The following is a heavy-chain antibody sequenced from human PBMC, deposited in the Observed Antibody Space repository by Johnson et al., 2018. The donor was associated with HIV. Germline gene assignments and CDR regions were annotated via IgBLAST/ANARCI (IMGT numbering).Heavy chain of an antibody. J-gene: IGHJ3*02. V-gene: IGHV3-66*03. CDR1: GFTVSSNY. D-gene: IGHD6-19*01. CDR2: IYSGGST. CDR3: ARGEQGLVPDSEDAFDI. Sequence: VQLVESGGGLIQPGGSLRLSYAASGFTVSSNYMSWVRQAPGKGLEWVSVIYSGGSTYYADSVQGRFTISRDNSKNTLYLQMNSLRAEEQGVYYCARGEQGLVPDSEDAFDIWGQGTMVTVSS.